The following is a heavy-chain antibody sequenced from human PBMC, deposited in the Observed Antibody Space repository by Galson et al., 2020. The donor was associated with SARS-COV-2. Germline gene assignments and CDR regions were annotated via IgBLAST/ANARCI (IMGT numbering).Heavy chain of an antibody. J-gene: IGHJ4*02. Sequence: SETLSLTCTVSGGSISSSGYYWGWIRQPPGKGLEYIASMYYGGNTYYNPSLKSRITISVDTSKNQLSLKLRSVTAADTAVYYCARLRNWNDGDYWGQGTLVTVSS. V-gene: IGHV4-39*01. CDR1: GGSISSSGYY. D-gene: IGHD1-1*01. CDR3: ARLRNWNDGDY. CDR2: MYYGGNT.